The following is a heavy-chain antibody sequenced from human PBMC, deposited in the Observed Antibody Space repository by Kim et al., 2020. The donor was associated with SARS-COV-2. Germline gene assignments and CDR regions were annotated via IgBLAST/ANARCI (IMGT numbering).Heavy chain of an antibody. D-gene: IGHD6-19*01. V-gene: IGHV3-33*01. CDR1: GFTFSSYG. CDR3: ARVEGIAVAHIDY. Sequence: GGSLRLSCAASGFTFSSYGMHWVRQAPGKGLEWVAVIWYDGSNKYYADSVKGRFTISRDNSKNTLYLQMNSLRAEDTAVYYCARVEGIAVAHIDYWGQGTLVTVSS. CDR2: IWYDGSNK. J-gene: IGHJ4*02.